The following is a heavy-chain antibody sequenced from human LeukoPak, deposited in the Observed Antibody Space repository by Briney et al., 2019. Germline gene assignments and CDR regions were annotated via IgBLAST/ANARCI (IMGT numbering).Heavy chain of an antibody. CDR2: ISSNGGST. CDR3: VKGEYRGGWYDPLFDS. Sequence: GGSLRLSCSASGFTFSSYAMHWVRQAPGKGLEYVSAISSNGGSTYYADSVKGRFTISRDNSKNTLYLQMSSLRAEDTAVYYCVKGEYRGGWYDPLFDSWGQGTLVTVSS. J-gene: IGHJ4*02. V-gene: IGHV3-64D*06. D-gene: IGHD6-19*01. CDR1: GFTFSSYA.